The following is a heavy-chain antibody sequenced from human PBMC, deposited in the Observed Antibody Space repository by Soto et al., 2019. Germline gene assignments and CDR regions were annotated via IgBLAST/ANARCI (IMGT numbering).Heavy chain of an antibody. Sequence: QVQLVQSGAEVKKPGASVKVSCKASGYTFTSYYMHWVRQAPGQGLEWMGIINPSGGSTSYAQKXXXXXXXXXXXXXXXXXXXXXXXXXXXXXXXXCARDKYXXSSXLPNWXDPWGQGTLVTVSS. CDR3: ARDKYXXSSXLPNWXDP. J-gene: IGHJ5*02. V-gene: IGHV1-46*01. D-gene: IGHD6-13*01. CDR1: GYTFTSYY. CDR2: INPSGGST.